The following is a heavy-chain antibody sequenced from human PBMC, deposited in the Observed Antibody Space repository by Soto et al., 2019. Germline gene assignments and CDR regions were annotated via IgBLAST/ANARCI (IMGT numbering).Heavy chain of an antibody. J-gene: IGHJ4*02. CDR3: ARSSGWSYPPFDS. D-gene: IGHD3-22*01. V-gene: IGHV4-39*02. Sequence: QLQLQESGPGLVKPSETLSLTCTVSGGSISSSTYYWGWIRQPPGKGLEWIGSLYYGGNTYYNPSLKRRLIISVDSSQNHFSLRLSSVTAADTSVYFGARSSGWSYPPFDSWGQGTLVTVSS. CDR1: GGSISSSTYY. CDR2: LYYGGNT.